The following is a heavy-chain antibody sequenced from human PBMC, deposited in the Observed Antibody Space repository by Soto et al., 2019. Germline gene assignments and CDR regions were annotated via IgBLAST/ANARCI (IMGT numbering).Heavy chain of an antibody. J-gene: IGHJ4*02. CDR3: ARDFGSPSSPFDY. D-gene: IGHD6-6*01. Sequence: GASVKVSCKASGYRIADYTIHWVRQAPGHGLEWMGWIAAGNGNTRFSQKFQGRLTITWDTPANIAYMELSSLRSEDTSLYYCARDFGSPSSPFDYWGQGTLVTVYS. CDR1: GYRIADYT. V-gene: IGHV1-3*01. CDR2: IAAGNGNT.